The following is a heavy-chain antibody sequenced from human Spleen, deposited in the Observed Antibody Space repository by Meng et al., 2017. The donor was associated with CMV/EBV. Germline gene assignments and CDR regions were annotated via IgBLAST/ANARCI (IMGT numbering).Heavy chain of an antibody. CDR2: ISSSGSTI. CDR3: ARRPIVATFDY. Sequence: SCAASGFTFSDYYMSWIRQAPGKRLEWVSYISSSGSTIYYADSVKGRFTISRDNAKNSLYLQMNSLRAEDTAVYYCARRPIVATFDYWGQGTLVTVSS. V-gene: IGHV3-11*04. J-gene: IGHJ4*02. CDR1: GFTFSDYY. D-gene: IGHD5-12*01.